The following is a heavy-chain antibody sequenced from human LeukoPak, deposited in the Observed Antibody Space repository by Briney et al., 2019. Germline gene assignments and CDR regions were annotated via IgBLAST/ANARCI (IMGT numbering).Heavy chain of an antibody. CDR3: ARQDCSSTSCYHNWFDP. CDR1: GYTFTGYY. J-gene: IGHJ5*02. CDR2: INPNSGGT. Sequence: ASVKVSCMASGYTFTGYYMHWVRQAPGQGLEWMGWINPNSGGTNYAQKFQGRVTMTRDTSISTAYMELSRLRSDDTAVYYCARQDCSSTSCYHNWFDPWGQGTLVTVSS. D-gene: IGHD2-2*01. V-gene: IGHV1-2*02.